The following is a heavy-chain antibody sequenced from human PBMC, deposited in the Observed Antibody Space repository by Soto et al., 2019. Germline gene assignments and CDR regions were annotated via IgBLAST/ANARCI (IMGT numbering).Heavy chain of an antibody. J-gene: IGHJ5*02. CDR2: IYVTGAV. CDR1: CAALNSGNYY. D-gene: IGHD2-21*01. Sequence: TLCLTCSVSCAALNSGNYYWSWIRQFPGKGLEWIGHIYVTGAVDYNPSLRDRITVSRDTSERQFSMKLSLVTAADTAVYYCARLRIATNNYKWFDPWGQGALVTVSS. V-gene: IGHV4-31*03. CDR3: ARLRIATNNYKWFDP.